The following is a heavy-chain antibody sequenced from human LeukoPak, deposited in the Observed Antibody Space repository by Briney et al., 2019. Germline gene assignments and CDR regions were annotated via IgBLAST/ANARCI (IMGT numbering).Heavy chain of an antibody. CDR3: ARDHCSYINCYEDYYYGMDV. CDR1: GYTFTGYY. V-gene: IGHV1-2*02. Sequence: ASVKVSCKASGYTFTGYYMHWVRQAPGQGLEWMGWINPDTGATDIAQKFQGRVTMTRDTSISAAYMELSRLRSDDTAVYYCARDHCSYINCYEDYYYGMDVWGQGTTVTVSS. CDR2: INPDTGAT. J-gene: IGHJ6*02. D-gene: IGHD2-2*01.